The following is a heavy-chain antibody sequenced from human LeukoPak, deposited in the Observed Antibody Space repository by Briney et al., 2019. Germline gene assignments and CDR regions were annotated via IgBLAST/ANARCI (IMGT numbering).Heavy chain of an antibody. CDR1: GFIFSDYG. Sequence: GGSLRLSCAASGFIFSDYGMHWVRQAPGKGLEWVANIKQDGSEKYYVDSVKGRFTISRDNAKNSLYLQMNSLRAEDTAVYYCARASIFGVVISWYFDYWGQGTLVTVSS. CDR3: ARASIFGVVISWYFDY. D-gene: IGHD3-3*01. J-gene: IGHJ4*02. CDR2: IKQDGSEK. V-gene: IGHV3-7*01.